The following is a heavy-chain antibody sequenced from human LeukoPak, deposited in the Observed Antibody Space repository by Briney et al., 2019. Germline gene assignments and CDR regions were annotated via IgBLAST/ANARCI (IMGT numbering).Heavy chain of an antibody. D-gene: IGHD3-10*01. CDR3: ARVAGGSGSYPFDY. V-gene: IGHV4-59*01. CDR2: IYYSGST. Sequence: SETLSLTCTVSGGSISSYYWSWIRQPPGKGLEWIGYIYYSGSTNYNPSLKSRVTISADTSQNQFSLRLTSVTPADTAVYYCARVAGGSGSYPFDYWGPGTLVTVSS. CDR1: GGSISSYY. J-gene: IGHJ4*02.